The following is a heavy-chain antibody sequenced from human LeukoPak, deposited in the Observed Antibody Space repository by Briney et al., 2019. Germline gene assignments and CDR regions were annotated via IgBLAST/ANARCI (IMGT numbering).Heavy chain of an antibody. D-gene: IGHD3-10*01. CDR3: ARGTNDYGSGSYYPGNDFDY. CDR1: GFTFSSYS. J-gene: IGHJ4*02. CDR2: ISSSSSTI. Sequence: GGSLRLSCAASGFTFSSYSMNWVRQAPGKGLEWVSYISSSSSTIYYADSVKGRFTISRNNAKNSLYLQMNSLRAEDTAVYYCARGTNDYGSGSYYPGNDFDYWGQGTLVTVSS. V-gene: IGHV3-48*01.